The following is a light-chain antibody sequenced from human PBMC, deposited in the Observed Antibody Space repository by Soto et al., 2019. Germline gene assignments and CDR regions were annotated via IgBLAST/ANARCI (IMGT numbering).Light chain of an antibody. CDR2: EAS. CDR3: QEHNSYIPT. CDR1: QSIGGW. Sequence: DIQMTQSLSTLSASVGDRVTITCRASQSIGGWLAWYQQKPGRAPKLLIYEASVLQNGVPSRFSGSGSGTEFTLAISSLQPDDFATYYCQEHNSYIPTFGPGTKVEIK. V-gene: IGKV1-5*03. J-gene: IGKJ1*01.